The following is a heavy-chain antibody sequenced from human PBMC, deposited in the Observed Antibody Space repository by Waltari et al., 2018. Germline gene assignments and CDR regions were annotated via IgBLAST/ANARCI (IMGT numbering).Heavy chain of an antibody. D-gene: IGHD6-19*01. Sequence: QLQLQESGPGLVKPSETLSLTCSVSVGSISSNSYYWGWIRQAPGKGLEWIGSIYYSGSTYYNPSLKSRVTISVDTSKNQFSLKLRSMTVADTAVYYCARHGVIAVAGSDAFDIWGQGTRVTVSS. V-gene: IGHV4-39*01. CDR1: VGSISSNSYY. J-gene: IGHJ3*02. CDR3: ARHGVIAVAGSDAFDI. CDR2: IYYSGST.